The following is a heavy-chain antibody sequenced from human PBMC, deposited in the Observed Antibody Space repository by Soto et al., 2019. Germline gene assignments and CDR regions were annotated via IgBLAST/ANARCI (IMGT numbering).Heavy chain of an antibody. D-gene: IGHD4-17*01. Sequence: EVQLLESGGGLVQPGGSLRLSCAASGFTFRNYAMTWVRQAPGKGLEWVSSIHGNGGGAYYADSVKGRFTISRDDSKSTLSLQMNSLRPDDTATYYCAKDWVNGNSVWDPFDIWGQGTVVVVS. CDR1: GFTFRNYA. CDR3: AKDWVNGNSVWDPFDI. V-gene: IGHV3-23*01. J-gene: IGHJ3*02. CDR2: IHGNGGGA.